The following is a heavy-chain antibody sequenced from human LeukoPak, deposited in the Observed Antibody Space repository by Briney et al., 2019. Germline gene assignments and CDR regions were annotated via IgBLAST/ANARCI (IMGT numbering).Heavy chain of an antibody. V-gene: IGHV1-69*13. J-gene: IGHJ3*02. D-gene: IGHD7-27*01. CDR2: ITPIFGTA. Sequence: GASVKVSCKASGGTFSSYAINWVRQAPGQGLEWMGGITPIFGTANYAQKFQGRVTITADESTSTAYMELSSLRSEDTAVYYCARGRPGDHSAFDIWGQGTMVTVSS. CDR1: GGTFSSYA. CDR3: ARGRPGDHSAFDI.